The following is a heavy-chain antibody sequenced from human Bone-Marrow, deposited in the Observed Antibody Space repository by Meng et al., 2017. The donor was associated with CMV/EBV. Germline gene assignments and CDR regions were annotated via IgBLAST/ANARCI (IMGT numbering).Heavy chain of an antibody. CDR1: SRSSISCDR. D-gene: IGHD1-14*01. J-gene: IGHJ4*02. V-gene: IGHV4-4*02. CDR2: SYHSMKA. CDR3: ARNHGKSDFVY. Sequence: CCLSSRSSISCDRWTSVRQPQGKGVEWIGESYHSMKANYNPSLRSRLTKSLDKPKQQFSLRLSSVTAADTALYYCARNHGKSDFVYWGQGTLVTVSS.